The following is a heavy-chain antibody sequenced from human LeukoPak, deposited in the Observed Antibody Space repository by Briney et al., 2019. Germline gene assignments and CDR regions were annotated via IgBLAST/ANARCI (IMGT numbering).Heavy chain of an antibody. D-gene: IGHD2/OR15-2a*01. CDR3: TRDATYYLRYGYFDY. J-gene: IGHJ4*02. Sequence: GGSLRLSCAASGFTFSSYWMSWVRQAPGKGLEWVSSINNVASHIYYAGSVRGRFTISRDNAKNLVYLQMNSLRAEDTTVYYCTRDATYYLRYGYFDYWGQGALVTVSS. CDR1: GFTFSSYW. CDR2: INNVASHI. V-gene: IGHV3-21*01.